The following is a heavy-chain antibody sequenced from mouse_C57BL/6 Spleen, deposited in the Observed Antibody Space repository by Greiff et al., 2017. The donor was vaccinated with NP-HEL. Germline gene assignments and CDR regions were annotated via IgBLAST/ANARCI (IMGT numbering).Heavy chain of an antibody. D-gene: IGHD2-2*01. Sequence: EVQRVESEGGLVQPGSSMKLSCTASGFTFSDYYMAWVRQVPEKGLEWVANINYDGSSTYYLDSLKSRFIISRDNAKNILYLQMSSLKSEDTATYYCARDGYYGYDYAMDYWGQGTSVTVSS. CDR1: GFTFSDYY. J-gene: IGHJ4*01. CDR2: INYDGSST. CDR3: ARDGYYGYDYAMDY. V-gene: IGHV5-16*01.